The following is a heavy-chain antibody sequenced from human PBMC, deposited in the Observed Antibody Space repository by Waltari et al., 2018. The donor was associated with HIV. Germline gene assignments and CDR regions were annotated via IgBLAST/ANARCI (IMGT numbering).Heavy chain of an antibody. V-gene: IGHV1-45*02. CDR2: ITPCNGNT. J-gene: IGHJ5*02. Sequence: QMQLVQSGAEVKKTGSSVKVSCKASGYTFPYRYLHWVRQAPGQALGWMGWITPCNGNTNDAQKFQDRVTITRDRSMSTAYMELSSLRSEDTAMYYCATCGGDCPEGWFDPWGQGTLVTVSS. D-gene: IGHD2-21*02. CDR3: ATCGGDCPEGWFDP. CDR1: GYTFPYRY.